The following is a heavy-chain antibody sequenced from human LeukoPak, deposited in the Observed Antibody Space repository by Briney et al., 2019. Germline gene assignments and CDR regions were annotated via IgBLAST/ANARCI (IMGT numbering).Heavy chain of an antibody. CDR1: GSTFSSYA. CDR3: ARDPLAGGLRLGEYFDY. CDR2: ISYDGSNK. V-gene: IGHV3-30-3*01. Sequence: QPGGSLRLSCAASGSTFSSYAMHWVRQAPGKGLEWVAVISYDGSNKYYADSVKGRFTISRDNSKNTLYLQMNSLRAEDTAVYYCARDPLAGGLRLGEYFDYWGQGTLVTVSS. J-gene: IGHJ4*02. D-gene: IGHD3-16*01.